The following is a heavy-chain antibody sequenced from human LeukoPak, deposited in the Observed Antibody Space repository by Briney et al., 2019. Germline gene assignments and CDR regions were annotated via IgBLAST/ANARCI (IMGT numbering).Heavy chain of an antibody. D-gene: IGHD3-10*01. V-gene: IGHV3-23*01. CDR1: GFTFSSYA. Sequence: GGSLRLSCAASGFTFSSYAMSWVRQAPGKGLEWVSAISGSGGSTYYADSVKGRFTISRDNSKNTLYLQMNSLRAEDTAVYYCAKDKASPMVRGKVEYFQHWGQGTLVTVSS. CDR2: ISGSGGST. CDR3: AKDKASPMVRGKVEYFQH. J-gene: IGHJ1*01.